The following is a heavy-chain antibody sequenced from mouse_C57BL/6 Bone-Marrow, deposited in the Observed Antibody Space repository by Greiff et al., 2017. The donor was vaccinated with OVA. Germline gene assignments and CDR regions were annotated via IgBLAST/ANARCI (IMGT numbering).Heavy chain of an antibody. Sequence: SGAELVRPGASVKLSCKASGYTFTDYYINWVKQRPGQGLEWIGDIYPGSGSTNFNEKFKSKATLTVDTSSSTAYMQLSSLTSEDSAVYYCARKRLLRDFDYWGQGTTLTVSS. V-gene: IGHV1-55*01. D-gene: IGHD1-1*01. CDR3: ARKRLLRDFDY. CDR2: IYPGSGST. CDR1: GYTFTDYY. J-gene: IGHJ2*01.